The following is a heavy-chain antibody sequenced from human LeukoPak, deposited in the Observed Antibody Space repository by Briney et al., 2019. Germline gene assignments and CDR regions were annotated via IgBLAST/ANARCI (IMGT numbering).Heavy chain of an antibody. D-gene: IGHD3-16*01. J-gene: IGHJ4*02. V-gene: IGHV3-23*01. CDR1: GFTFSTFA. CDR2: IFPSGGEI. Sequence: GGSLRLSCEASGFTFSTFAMIWVRQPPGKGLEWVSSIFPSGGEIHYADSVRGRFTISRDNSKNTLYLQMSSLRAEDTAIYYCAKWQDVIHWGYFDSWGQGTLVTVS. CDR3: AKWQDVIHWGYFDS.